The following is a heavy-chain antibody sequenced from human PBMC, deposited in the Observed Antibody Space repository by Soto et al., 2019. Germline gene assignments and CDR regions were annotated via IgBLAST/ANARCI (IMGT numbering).Heavy chain of an antibody. CDR3: ARHVSFPSRSSWRDYRSVLAF. J-gene: IGHJ6*01. D-gene: IGHD6-13*01. Sequence: LKVRWNGSGYSFVSYGGRRIIKMTGKGLEGIGIIFLGDSDTRYCPSFQGQVTISADKSISIAYLQWSSLKASDTAMYYCARHVSFPSRSSWRDYRSVLAFWRKGTTVPVTS. CDR1: GYSFVSYG. CDR2: IFLGDSDT. V-gene: IGHV5-51*01.